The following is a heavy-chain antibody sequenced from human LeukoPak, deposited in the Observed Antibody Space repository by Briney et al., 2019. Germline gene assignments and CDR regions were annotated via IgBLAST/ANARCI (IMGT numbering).Heavy chain of an antibody. CDR3: ARGEAGSSGWLEILDY. CDR1: GGTFSSYA. J-gene: IGHJ4*02. CDR2: IIPIFGTA. D-gene: IGHD6-19*01. V-gene: IGHV1-69*01. Sequence: SVKVSCKASGGTFSSYAISWVRQAPGQGLEWMGGIIPIFGTANYAQKFQGRVTITADESTSTAYMELSSLRSEDTAVYYCARGEAGSSGWLEILDYWGQGTLVTVSS.